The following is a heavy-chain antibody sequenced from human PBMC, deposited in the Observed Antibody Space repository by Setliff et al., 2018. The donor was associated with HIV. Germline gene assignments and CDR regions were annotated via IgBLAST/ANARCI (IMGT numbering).Heavy chain of an antibody. CDR1: GGSISSGSYY. CDR2: IYYSGTA. V-gene: IGHV4-61*01. J-gene: IGHJ4*02. CDR3: SRLRISGWDLDY. Sequence: PSETLSLTCTVSGGSISSGSYYWSWIRQPPGKGLEWIGYIYYSGTAYYNPSLKSRVTISLDTSKNQFSLKLTSVTAADTTVYYCSRLRISGWDLDYWGQGTLVTVSS. D-gene: IGHD6-19*01.